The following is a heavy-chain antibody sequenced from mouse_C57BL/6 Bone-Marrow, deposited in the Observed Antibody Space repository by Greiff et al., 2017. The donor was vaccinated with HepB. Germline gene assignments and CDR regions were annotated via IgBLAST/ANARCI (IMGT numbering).Heavy chain of an antibody. D-gene: IGHD2-5*01. CDR3: ARLYSNPFAY. V-gene: IGHV5-6*02. Sequence: DVKLQESGGDLVKPGGSLKLSCAASGFTFSSYGMSWVRQTPDKRLEWVATISSGGSYTYYPDSVKGRFTISRDNAKNTLYLQMSSLKSEDTAMYYCARLYSNPFAYWGQGTLVTVSA. CDR1: GFTFSSYG. CDR2: ISSGGSYT. J-gene: IGHJ3*01.